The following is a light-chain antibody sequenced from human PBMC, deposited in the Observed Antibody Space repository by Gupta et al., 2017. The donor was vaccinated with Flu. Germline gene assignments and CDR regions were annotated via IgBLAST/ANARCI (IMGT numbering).Light chain of an antibody. CDR1: QSVSSN. CDR3: QQYNNCPIT. J-gene: IGKJ4*01. V-gene: IGKV3-15*01. CDR2: GAS. Sequence: EIAMTQSPATLSVSPGERATLSCRASQSVSSNLAWYQQKPGQAPRLLIYGASTRATGIPAKFSGSGSGTEFTLTISSLQSEDFAVYYCQQYNNCPITFGGGTRVEMK.